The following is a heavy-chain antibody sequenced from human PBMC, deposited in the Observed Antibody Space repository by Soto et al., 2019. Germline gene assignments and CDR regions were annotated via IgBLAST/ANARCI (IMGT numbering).Heavy chain of an antibody. CDR2: IYYSGST. CDR1: GGSVSSGSYY. D-gene: IGHD6-19*01. CDR3: ARMGIAVANDY. Sequence: ASETLSLTCTVSGGSVSSGSYYWSWIRQPPGKGLEWIGYIYYSGSTNYNPSLKSRVTMSVDTAMNQFSLKLTSVTAADTAVYYCARMGIAVANDYWGQGTLVNVS. V-gene: IGHV4-61*01. J-gene: IGHJ4*02.